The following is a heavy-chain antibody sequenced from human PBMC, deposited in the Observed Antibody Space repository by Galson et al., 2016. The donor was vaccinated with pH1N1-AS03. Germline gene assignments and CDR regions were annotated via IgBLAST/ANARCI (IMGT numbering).Heavy chain of an antibody. Sequence: CAISGDSVSSNTVAWNWIRLSPSRGLEWLGRTYYRSKWYTDYGLSVERRLTITSDTSKNLISLQLNSLTPEDSANYCGRVRSLTSSWYGPIDYWGQGTRVTVSS. CDR2: TYYRSKWYT. CDR1: GDSVSSNTVA. J-gene: IGHJ4*02. D-gene: IGHD6-13*01. V-gene: IGHV6-1*01. CDR3: GRVRSLTSSWYGPIDY.